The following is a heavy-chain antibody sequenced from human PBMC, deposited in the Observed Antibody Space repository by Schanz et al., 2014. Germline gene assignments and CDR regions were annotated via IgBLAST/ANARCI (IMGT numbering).Heavy chain of an antibody. Sequence: QVQLVESGGGVVQPGRSLRLSCAASGFTFSSYAMHWVRQAPGKGLEWVAVISYDGRNKYYADSVKGRFTISRDNSKNTLYLQMNSLRAEDTAVYYCARDFEGYDGGGGGFDPWGQGTLVTVSS. D-gene: IGHD2-21*01. CDR3: ARDFEGYDGGGGGFDP. V-gene: IGHV3-30-3*01. CDR2: ISYDGRNK. J-gene: IGHJ5*02. CDR1: GFTFSSYA.